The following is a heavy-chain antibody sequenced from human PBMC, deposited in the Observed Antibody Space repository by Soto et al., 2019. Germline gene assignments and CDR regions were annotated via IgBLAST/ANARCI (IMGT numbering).Heavy chain of an antibody. CDR3: ANSMVRGARGYYYYGMDV. J-gene: IGHJ6*02. CDR2: ISYDGSNK. CDR1: GFTFSSYA. Sequence: GGSLRLSCAASGFTFSSYAMHWVRQAPGKGLEWVAVISYDGSNKYYADSVKGRFTISRDNSKNTLYLQMNSLRAEDTAVYYCANSMVRGARGYYYYGMDVWGQGTTVTVSS. V-gene: IGHV3-30-3*01. D-gene: IGHD3-10*01.